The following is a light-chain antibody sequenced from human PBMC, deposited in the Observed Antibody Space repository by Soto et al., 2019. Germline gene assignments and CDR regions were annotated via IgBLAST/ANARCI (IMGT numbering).Light chain of an antibody. CDR3: QQYNEWPPFT. CDR1: QSVRSN. Sequence: EIVMTQSPATLSVSPGERATLSCRASQSVRSNLAWYQQKPGQAPRLVIYAASTRATGITDRFSGSVSGTEFTLTISSLQSEDFAVYYCQQYNEWPPFTFGQGTRLEIK. V-gene: IGKV3-15*01. CDR2: AAS. J-gene: IGKJ5*01.